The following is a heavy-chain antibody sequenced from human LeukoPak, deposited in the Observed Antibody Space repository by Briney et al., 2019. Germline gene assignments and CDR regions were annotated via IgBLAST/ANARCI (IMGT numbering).Heavy chain of an antibody. CDR3: ARAPRDSSSSNYMRRFDY. V-gene: IGHV4-38-2*01. D-gene: IGHD3-22*01. CDR2: IYHSGST. CDR1: GYSISSDNY. J-gene: IGHJ4*02. Sequence: PSETLSLTCAVSGYSISSDNYWVWIRQPPGQGLEWTGGIYHSGSTYYNPSLKSRVTMSVDTSKNQFSLKLTSVTAADTAVYYCARAPRDSSSSNYMRRFDYWGQGTLVTVSS.